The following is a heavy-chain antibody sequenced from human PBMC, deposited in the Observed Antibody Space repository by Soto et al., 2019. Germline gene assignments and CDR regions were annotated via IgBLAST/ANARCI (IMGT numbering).Heavy chain of an antibody. CDR3: ARGKGLWFGPGLYNWFDP. CDR2: INHSGST. CDR1: GGSFSGYY. V-gene: IGHV4-34*01. D-gene: IGHD3-10*01. Sequence: SETLSLTCAVYGGSFSGYYWSWIRQPPGKGLEWIGEINHSGSTNYNPSLKSRVTISVDTSKNQFSLKLSSVTAADTAVYYCARGKGLWFGPGLYNWFDPWGQGTLVTVSS. J-gene: IGHJ5*02.